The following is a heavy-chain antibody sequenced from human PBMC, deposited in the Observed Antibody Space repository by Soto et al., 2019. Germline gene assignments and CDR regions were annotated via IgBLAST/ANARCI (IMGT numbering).Heavy chain of an antibody. CDR3: ARDKRVVPAAQSYYFDY. J-gene: IGHJ4*02. CDR1: GYTFTSYG. V-gene: IGHV1-18*01. CDR2: ISAYNGNT. D-gene: IGHD2-2*01. Sequence: QVQLVQSGAEVKKPGASVKVSCKASGYTFTSYGISWVRQAPGQGLEWMGWISAYNGNTNYAQKLQGRVTMTTDTSTSTAYMELRGLRSDDTAVYYCARDKRVVPAAQSYYFDYWGQGTLVTVSS.